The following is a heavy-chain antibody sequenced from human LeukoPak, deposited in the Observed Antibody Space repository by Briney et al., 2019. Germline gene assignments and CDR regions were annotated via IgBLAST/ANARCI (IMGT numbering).Heavy chain of an antibody. CDR2: INHSGST. Sequence: SETLSLTCAVYGGSFSGYYWSWIRQPPGKGLEWIGEINHSGSTNYNPSLKSRVTISVDTSKNQFSLKLSSVTAADTAVYYCASRYCSSTSCYHSGHAFDIWGQGTMVTVS. CDR1: GGSFSGYY. D-gene: IGHD2-2*01. J-gene: IGHJ3*02. V-gene: IGHV4-34*01. CDR3: ASRYCSSTSCYHSGHAFDI.